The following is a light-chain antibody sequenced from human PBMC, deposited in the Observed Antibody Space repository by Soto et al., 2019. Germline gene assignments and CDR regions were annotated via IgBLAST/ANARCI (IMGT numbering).Light chain of an antibody. V-gene: IGLV2-14*01. CDR2: EVT. CDR1: RSDVGAYNY. Sequence: QSALTQPASVSGSPGQSIAISCTGTRSDVGAYNYVSWYQQHPGKAPKLMISEVTNRPSGVSNRFSGSRSGNTASLTISGLQAEDEADYYCSSYTDSSNYVFGTGTKVTVL. CDR3: SSYTDSSNYV. J-gene: IGLJ1*01.